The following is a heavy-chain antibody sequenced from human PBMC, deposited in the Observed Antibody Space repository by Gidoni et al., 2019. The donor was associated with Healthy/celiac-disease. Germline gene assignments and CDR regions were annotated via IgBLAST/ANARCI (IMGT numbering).Heavy chain of an antibody. CDR2: INHSGST. CDR1: GGSFSGYY. D-gene: IGHD3-22*01. J-gene: IGHJ4*02. Sequence: QVQLQQWGAGLLKPSETLSLTCAVYGGSFSGYYWSWIRQPPGKGLEWIGEINHSGSTNYNPSLKSRVTISVDTSKNQFSLKLSSVTAADTAVYYCARGDYYDGNYWGQGTLVTVSS. V-gene: IGHV4-34*01. CDR3: ARGDYYDGNY.